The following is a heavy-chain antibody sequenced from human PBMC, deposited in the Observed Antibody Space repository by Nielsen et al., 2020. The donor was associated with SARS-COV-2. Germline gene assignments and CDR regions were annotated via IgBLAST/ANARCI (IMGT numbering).Heavy chain of an antibody. Sequence: ASVKVSCKASGYTFTSYYMHWVRQAPGQGLEWMGWINPNSGGTNYAQKFQGRVTMTRDTSISTAYMELSRLRSDDTAVYYCARGPMFNWEYSNYFYYGMDVWGQGTTVTVSS. J-gene: IGHJ6*02. CDR2: INPNSGGT. CDR3: ARGPMFNWEYSNYFYYGMDV. CDR1: GYTFTSYY. V-gene: IGHV1-2*02. D-gene: IGHD4-11*01.